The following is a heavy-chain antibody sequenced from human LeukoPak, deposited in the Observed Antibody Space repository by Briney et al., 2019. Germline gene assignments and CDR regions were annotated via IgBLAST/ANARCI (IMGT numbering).Heavy chain of an antibody. J-gene: IGHJ4*02. CDR3: ARVTIHGDCDY. V-gene: IGHV1-18*01. CDR2: ISGYNGNT. CDR1: GYIFSNYG. Sequence: ASVKVSCKASGYIFSNYGITWVRQAPGQGLEWMGWISGYNGNTKYAQKLQGRVTMTIDTFTSTAYMELRSLRSDDTAVYYCARVTIHGDCDYWGQGTLVTVSS. D-gene: IGHD4-17*01.